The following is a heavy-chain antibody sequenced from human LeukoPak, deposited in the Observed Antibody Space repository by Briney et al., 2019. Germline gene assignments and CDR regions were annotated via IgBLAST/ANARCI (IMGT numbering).Heavy chain of an antibody. V-gene: IGHV4-30-4*08. CDR1: GGSISGYY. J-gene: IGHJ6*02. CDR3: AGDPGGGMDV. Sequence: SETLSLTCTVSGGSISGYYWSWIRQPPGKGLEWIGYIYYSGSTYYNPSLKSRVTISVDTSKNQFSLKLSSVTAADTAVYCCAGDPGGGMDVWGQGTTVTVSS. CDR2: IYYSGST. D-gene: IGHD3-16*01.